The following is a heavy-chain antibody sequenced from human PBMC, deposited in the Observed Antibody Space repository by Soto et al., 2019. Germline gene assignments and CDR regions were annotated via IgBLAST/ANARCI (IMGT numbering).Heavy chain of an antibody. CDR2: ISGSGGST. CDR3: AKGIVVVPAAMTGLDY. J-gene: IGHJ4*02. Sequence: GGSLRLSCAASGFTFSSYAMSWVRQAPGKGLEWVSAISGSGGSTYYADSVKGRFTISRDNSKNTLYLQMNSLRAEDTAVYYCAKGIVVVPAAMTGLDYWGQGTLVTVSS. CDR1: GFTFSSYA. V-gene: IGHV3-23*01. D-gene: IGHD2-2*01.